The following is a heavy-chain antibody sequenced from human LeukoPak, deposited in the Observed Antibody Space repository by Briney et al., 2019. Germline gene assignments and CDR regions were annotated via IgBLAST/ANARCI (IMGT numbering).Heavy chain of an antibody. CDR1: GLTFRNYG. Sequence: GRSLRLSCAASGLTFRNYGMHWVRQAPVKGLEWVAVIWNDGSNKYYGDSVKGRFTISRDNSKNTLSLQMNSLRAEDTAVYYCARGDDGSGSFYNGLDTFDIWGLGTMVTVSS. CDR3: ARGDDGSGSFYNGLDTFDI. D-gene: IGHD3-10*01. V-gene: IGHV3-33*01. CDR2: IWNDGSNK. J-gene: IGHJ3*02.